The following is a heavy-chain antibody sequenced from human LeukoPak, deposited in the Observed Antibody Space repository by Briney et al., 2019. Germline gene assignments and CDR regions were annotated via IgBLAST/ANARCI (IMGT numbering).Heavy chain of an antibody. V-gene: IGHV1-69*13. CDR1: GGTFSSYA. J-gene: IGHJ4*02. D-gene: IGHD2-2*01. CDR3: ASGTVPRNQRVVVVPAADY. Sequence: LVKVSCKAAGGTFSSYAISWVRQAPGQGLERMGGIIPIFGIANYAQKFQGRVTITADESTSTAYMELSSLRSEDTAVYYCASGTVPRNQRVVVVPAADYWGQGTLVTVSS. CDR2: IIPIFGIA.